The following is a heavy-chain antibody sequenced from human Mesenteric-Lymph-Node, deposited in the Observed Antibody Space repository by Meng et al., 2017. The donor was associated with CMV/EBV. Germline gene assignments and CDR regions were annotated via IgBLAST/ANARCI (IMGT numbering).Heavy chain of an antibody. CDR2: IRPDGSDE. Sequence: GESLKISCAASGFTFSSYGMHWVRQAPGKGLEWVAFIRPDGSDEKYVESVKGRFTISRDNSKNTLYLQMNSLRDEDTAMYYCANSEASSDSWRGWGQGTLVTVSS. D-gene: IGHD3/OR15-3a*01. CDR3: ANSEASSDSWRG. CDR1: GFTFSSYG. V-gene: IGHV3-30*02. J-gene: IGHJ4*02.